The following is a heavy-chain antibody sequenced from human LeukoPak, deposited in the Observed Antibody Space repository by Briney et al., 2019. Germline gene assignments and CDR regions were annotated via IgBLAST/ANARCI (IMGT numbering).Heavy chain of an antibody. CDR1: GYTFTGYY. J-gene: IGHJ5*02. V-gene: IGHV1-2*02. Sequence: ASVKVSCKASGYTFTGYYMHWVRQAPGQGLEWMGWSNPNSGGTNLAQKFQGRVHMTSDTSLSTAYMELSRLRSDDPAVYYRARDNPIITSAWFHPWGQGTLVTVSS. CDR3: ARDNPIITSAWFHP. D-gene: IGHD3-22*01. CDR2: SNPNSGGT.